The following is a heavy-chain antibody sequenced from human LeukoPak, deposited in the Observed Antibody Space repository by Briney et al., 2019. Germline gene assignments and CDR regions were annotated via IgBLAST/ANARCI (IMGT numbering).Heavy chain of an antibody. CDR1: GGTFSSYT. Sequence: SVKVSCKASGGTFSSYTISWVRQAPGQGLEWMGRIIPILGIANYAQKIQGRVTITADKSTSTAYMELSSLRSEDTAVYYCARDEYYDFWSGYQYWGQGTLVTVSS. CDR3: ARDEYYDFWSGYQY. V-gene: IGHV1-69*04. CDR2: IIPILGIA. J-gene: IGHJ4*02. D-gene: IGHD3-3*01.